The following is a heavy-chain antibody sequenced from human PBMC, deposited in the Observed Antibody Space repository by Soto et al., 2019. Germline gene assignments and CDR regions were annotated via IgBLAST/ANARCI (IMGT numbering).Heavy chain of an antibody. CDR2: IRSKAYGGTT. Sequence: EVQLVESGGGLVQPGRSLRLSCTASGFTFGDYAMSWFRQAPGKGLEWVGFIRSKAYGGTTEYAASVKGRFTISRDDSKSIAYLQMNSLKTEDTAVYYCTREDPYDYSLNYFDYWGQGTLVTVSS. CDR1: GFTFGDYA. D-gene: IGHD5-12*01. CDR3: TREDPYDYSLNYFDY. V-gene: IGHV3-49*03. J-gene: IGHJ4*02.